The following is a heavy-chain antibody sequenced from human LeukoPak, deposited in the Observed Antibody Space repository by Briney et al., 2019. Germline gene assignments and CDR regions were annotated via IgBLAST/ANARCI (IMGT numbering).Heavy chain of an antibody. CDR3: ARDFASYGSGSFGWFDP. CDR1: GGSISSGDYY. CDR2: IYYSGST. Sequence: SETLSLTCTVSGGSISSGDYYWSWIRQPPGKGLEWIGYIYYSGSTYYNPSFKSRVTISVDTSKNQFSLKLSSVTAADTAVYYCARDFASYGSGSFGWFDPWGQGTLVTVSS. J-gene: IGHJ5*02. V-gene: IGHV4-30-4*01. D-gene: IGHD3-10*01.